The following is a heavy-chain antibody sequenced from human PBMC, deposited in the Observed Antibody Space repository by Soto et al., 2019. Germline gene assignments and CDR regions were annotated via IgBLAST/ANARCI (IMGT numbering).Heavy chain of an antibody. CDR3: AKRGILGAQGMAYFDL. Sequence: QVQLMESGGGVDQHGRSLRLSCAASGFTFNTYAMHWVRQAPGKGLEWVAVITPDGTEQYYADSVKGRFTISRDNSKNTLYLQMNSLGLEDMSIYHCAKRGILGAQGMAYFDLWGRGTLATVSS. CDR2: ITPDGTEQ. D-gene: IGHD1-26*01. V-gene: IGHV3-30*18. CDR1: GFTFNTYA. J-gene: IGHJ2*01.